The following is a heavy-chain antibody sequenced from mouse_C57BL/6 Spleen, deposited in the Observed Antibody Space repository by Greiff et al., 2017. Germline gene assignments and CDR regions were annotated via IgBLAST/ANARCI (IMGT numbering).Heavy chain of an antibody. CDR1: GYTFTSYW. D-gene: IGHD3-2*02. CDR3: AKTAQVPYAMDY. CDR2: IHPSDSDT. Sequence: QVQLQQPGAELVKPGASVKVSCKASGYTFTSYWMHWVKQRPGQGLEWIGRIHPSDSDTNYNQKFKGKATLTVDQSSSTAYMQLSSLTSEDSAVYYCAKTAQVPYAMDYWGQGTSVTVSS. J-gene: IGHJ4*01. V-gene: IGHV1-74*01.